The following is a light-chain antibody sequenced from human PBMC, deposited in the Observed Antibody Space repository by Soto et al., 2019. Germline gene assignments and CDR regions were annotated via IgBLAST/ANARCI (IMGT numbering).Light chain of an antibody. CDR3: AAWDDRLGAYF. CDR1: NSNIGTNT. CDR2: TNN. V-gene: IGLV1-44*01. Sequence: QSVLTQPPSASATPGQRVTISCSGSNSNIGTNTVNWYQQLPGTAPRLLIYTNNQRPSGVPQRFSGSKTGTSASLAIGGLQSEDWAYYYCAAWDDRLGAYFLRNGTKVTVL. J-gene: IGLJ1*01.